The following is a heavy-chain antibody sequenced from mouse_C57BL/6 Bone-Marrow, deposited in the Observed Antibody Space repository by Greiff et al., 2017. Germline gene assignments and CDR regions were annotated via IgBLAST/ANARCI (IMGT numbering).Heavy chain of an antibody. CDR2: ISSGGDYI. J-gene: IGHJ4*01. D-gene: IGHD2-5*01. CDR3: TRDDYYSNYYYAMDY. Sequence: EVQVVESGEGLVKPGGSLKLSCAASGFTFSSYAMSWVRQTPEKRLEWVAYISSGGDYIYYADTVKGRFTISRDNARNTLYLQMSSLKSEDTAMYYCTRDDYYSNYYYAMDYWGQGTSVTVSS. V-gene: IGHV5-9-1*02. CDR1: GFTFSSYA.